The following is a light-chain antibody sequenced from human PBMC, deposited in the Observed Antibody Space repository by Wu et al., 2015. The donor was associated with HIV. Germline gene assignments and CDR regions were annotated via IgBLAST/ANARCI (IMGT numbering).Light chain of an antibody. CDR1: QNVSSN. Sequence: EIMMTQSPATLSVSPGERVTLSCRASQNVSSNLAWYQQKPGQAPRLLIYGASTRATGIPARFSGSGSGTEFTLTISSMQSGDFAVYYCQQYNNWPPITFGQGTRLETK. CDR3: QQYNNWPPIT. CDR2: GAS. J-gene: IGKJ5*01. V-gene: IGKV3-15*01.